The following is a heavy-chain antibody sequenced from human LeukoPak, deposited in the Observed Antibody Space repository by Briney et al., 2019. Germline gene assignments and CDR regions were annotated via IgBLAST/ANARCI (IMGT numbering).Heavy chain of an antibody. Sequence: ASVKVSCKTSGYTFTSYALSWMRQAPGQGLEWMGWISGINDITNYAEKFQSRVTMTSDTATTTAYMELRNLRSDDTAVYYCGRVRVDWGAPDFWGQGSLVTVSS. J-gene: IGHJ4*02. CDR1: GYTFTSYA. D-gene: IGHD3-9*01. CDR2: ISGINDIT. CDR3: GRVRVDWGAPDF. V-gene: IGHV1-18*01.